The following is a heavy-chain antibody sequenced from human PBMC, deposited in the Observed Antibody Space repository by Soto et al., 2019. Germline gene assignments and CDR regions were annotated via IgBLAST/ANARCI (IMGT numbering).Heavy chain of an antibody. CDR1: GFSFGSYT. J-gene: IGHJ4*02. D-gene: IGHD3-3*01. CDR3: ARWSYLDY. V-gene: IGHV3-23*01. Sequence: GGSLRLSCAASGFSFGSYTLSWVRQAPGKGLEWVSTISGSDGKTFYADAVKGRFSISRDTSQNTLYLQMNSLRADDTAIYYCARWSYLDYWGQGXRVTVYS. CDR2: ISGSDGKT.